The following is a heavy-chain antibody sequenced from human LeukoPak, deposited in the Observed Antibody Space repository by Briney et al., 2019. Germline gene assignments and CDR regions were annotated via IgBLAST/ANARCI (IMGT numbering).Heavy chain of an antibody. CDR2: IYHNGST. D-gene: IGHD1-26*01. J-gene: IGHJ5*02. V-gene: IGHV4-38-2*01. CDR1: AYSISSGYY. CDR3: ARREDSAKWGNWFDP. Sequence: SETLSLTCVVSAYSISSGYYWGWIRQPPGKGLEWIGSIYHNGSTYYSPSLKSRVTISVDTSKNQFSLKLTSVTAADTAVYYCARREDSAKWGNWFDPWSQGTLVTVSS.